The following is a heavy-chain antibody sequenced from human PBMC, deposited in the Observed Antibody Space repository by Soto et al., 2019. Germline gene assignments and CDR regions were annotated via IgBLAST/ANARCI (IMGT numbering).Heavy chain of an antibody. CDR1: GYSFTNYW. CDR2: IYIGDSDT. J-gene: IGHJ4*02. Sequence: GESLKISCKGSGYSFTNYWIGWVRQMPGKGLEWMGIIYIGDSDTRYSPSFQGQVTTSADKSISTAYLQWSSLKASDTAMYYCARDRNTYGKYFDYWGQGTLVTVSS. CDR3: ARDRNTYGKYFDY. D-gene: IGHD1-1*01. V-gene: IGHV5-51*01.